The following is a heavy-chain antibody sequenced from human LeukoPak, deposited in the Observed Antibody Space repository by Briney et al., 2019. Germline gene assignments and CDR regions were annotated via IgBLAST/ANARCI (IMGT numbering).Heavy chain of an antibody. Sequence: PGGSLRLSCAASGFAFSYYAMSWVRQAPVKGLEWVSAISGSGGSTYYAGSVKGRFTISRDNSKNTLSLQMNSLRAEDTAVYYCAKDPDYYDSSGYYPLDYWGQGTLVTVSS. CDR1: GFAFSYYA. CDR3: AKDPDYYDSSGYYPLDY. J-gene: IGHJ4*02. D-gene: IGHD3-22*01. V-gene: IGHV3-23*01. CDR2: ISGSGGST.